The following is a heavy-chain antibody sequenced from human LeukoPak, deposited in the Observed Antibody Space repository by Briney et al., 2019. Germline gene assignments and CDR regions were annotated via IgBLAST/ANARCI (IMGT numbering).Heavy chain of an antibody. V-gene: IGHV4-61*02. CDR2: IYTSGGT. CDR1: GGSISSGSDY. CDR3: ARETLSDQYYYYYYMDV. Sequence: SETLSLTCTVSGGSISSGSDYWNWIRQPAGKGLEWIGRIYTSGGTNYNPSRKSRVTISVDTSKNQFSLKLSSVTAADTAVYYCARETLSDQYYYYYYMDVWGKGTTVTISS. J-gene: IGHJ6*03.